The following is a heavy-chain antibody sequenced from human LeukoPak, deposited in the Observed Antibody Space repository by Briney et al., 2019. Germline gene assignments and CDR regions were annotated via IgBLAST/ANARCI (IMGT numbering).Heavy chain of an antibody. CDR2: IIPIFGTP. CDR3: ARDAAIYDRRGYYFLW. CDR1: GGTFSRYA. D-gene: IGHD3-22*01. V-gene: IGHV1-69*13. J-gene: IGHJ4*02. Sequence: VASVKVSCKASGGTFSRYAISWVRQAPGQGLEWMGGIIPIFGTPNYAQKFQGRVTITADESTTTAYMELTSLRSEDTAIYYCARDAAIYDRRGYYFLWWGQGTLVTASS.